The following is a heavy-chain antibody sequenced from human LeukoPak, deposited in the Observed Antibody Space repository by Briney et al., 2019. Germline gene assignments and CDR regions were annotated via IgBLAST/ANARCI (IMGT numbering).Heavy chain of an antibody. CDR1: GFTFSSYW. J-gene: IGHJ3*02. D-gene: IGHD2-21*01. CDR2: IKQDGSEK. V-gene: IGHV3-7*01. CDR3: ARGIPGGSPPDAFDI. Sequence: GGSLRLSCAASGFTFSSYWMSWVRQAPGKGLEWVANIKQDGSEKYYVDSVKGRFTISRDNAKNSLYLQMNSLRAEDTAVYYCARGIPGGSPPDAFDIWGQGTMVTVSS.